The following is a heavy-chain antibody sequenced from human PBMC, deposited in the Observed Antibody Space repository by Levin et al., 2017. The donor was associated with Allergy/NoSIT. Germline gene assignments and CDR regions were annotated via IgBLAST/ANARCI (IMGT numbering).Heavy chain of an antibody. J-gene: IGHJ5*02. CDR2: IKEDGSDK. V-gene: IGHV3-7*02. Sequence: GGSLRLSCAASGFTFSSYWMSWVRQAPGKGPEWVANIKEDGSDKYYVDSVKGRFTISRDNAKNSLYLQMNSLRAEDTAVYYCERSPGYSRGRVAFEPWGQGTLVTVSS. D-gene: IGHD6-13*01. CDR3: ERSPGYSRGRVAFEP. CDR1: GFTFSSYW.